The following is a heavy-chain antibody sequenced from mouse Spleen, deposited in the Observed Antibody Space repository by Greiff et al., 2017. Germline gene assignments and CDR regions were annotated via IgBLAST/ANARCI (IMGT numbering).Heavy chain of an antibody. Sequence: EVQRVESGGGLVKPGGSLKLSCAASGFTFSSYGMSWVRQTPEKRLEWVATISGGGSYTYYPDSVKGRFTISRDNAKNNLYLQMSSLRSEDTALYYCASGRVSFAYWGQGTLVTVSA. J-gene: IGHJ3*01. V-gene: IGHV5-9-2*01. CDR1: GFTFSSYG. CDR3: ASGRVSFAY. CDR2: ISGGGSYT.